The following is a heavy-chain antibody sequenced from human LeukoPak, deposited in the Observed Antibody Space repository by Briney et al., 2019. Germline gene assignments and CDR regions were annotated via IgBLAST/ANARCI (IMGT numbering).Heavy chain of an antibody. CDR2: MNPNSGNT. J-gene: IGHJ4*02. CDR3: ARASMGGTGTIPDY. CDR1: GYTFSSYD. V-gene: IGHV1-8*01. Sequence: ASVKVSCKASGYTFSSYDVNWVRQATGQGLEWMGWMNPNSGNTGYAQKFQGRVTMTRNTSISTAYMELSSLRSEDTAVYYCARASMGGTGTIPDYWGQGTLVTVSS. D-gene: IGHD1-1*01.